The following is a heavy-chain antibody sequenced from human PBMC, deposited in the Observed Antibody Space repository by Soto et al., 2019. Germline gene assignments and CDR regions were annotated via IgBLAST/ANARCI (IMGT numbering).Heavy chain of an antibody. Sequence: VQLVESGGGVVQPGRSLRLSCAASGFTFSSYGMHWVRQAPGKGLAWVAVISYDGSNKYYADSVKGRFTISRDNSKNTLYLQMNSLRAEDTAVYYCAKEWADIVVVVAATGWGWYFQHWGQGTLVTVSS. J-gene: IGHJ1*01. CDR1: GFTFSSYG. V-gene: IGHV3-30*18. D-gene: IGHD2-15*01. CDR3: AKEWADIVVVVAATGWGWYFQH. CDR2: ISYDGSNK.